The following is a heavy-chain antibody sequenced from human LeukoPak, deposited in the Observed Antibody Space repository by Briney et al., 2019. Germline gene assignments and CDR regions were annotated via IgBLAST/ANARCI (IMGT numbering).Heavy chain of an antibody. CDR2: ISISGGTI. V-gene: IGHV3-48*02. Sequence: PGGSLRLSCAASGFTFSSYTMTWVRQAPGKGLEWPSCISISGGTIFYADSVKGRFTISRDNAKNSLYLQMNSLRDEDTAVYYCARGTGAYYYWGQGTLVTVSS. CDR3: ARGTGAYYY. J-gene: IGHJ4*02. CDR1: GFTFSSYT. D-gene: IGHD3-16*01.